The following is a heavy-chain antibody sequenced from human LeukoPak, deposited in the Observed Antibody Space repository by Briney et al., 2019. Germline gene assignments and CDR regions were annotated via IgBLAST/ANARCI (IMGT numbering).Heavy chain of an antibody. Sequence: SETLSLTCTVSGGSISSSSYYWGWIRQPPGKGLEWIGSIYYSGSTYYNPSLKSRVTISVDTSKNQFSLKLSSVTAADTAVYYCARGNWEYIDWGQGTLVTVSS. CDR2: IYYSGST. D-gene: IGHD7-27*01. J-gene: IGHJ4*02. CDR3: ARGNWEYID. CDR1: GGSISSSSYY. V-gene: IGHV4-39*07.